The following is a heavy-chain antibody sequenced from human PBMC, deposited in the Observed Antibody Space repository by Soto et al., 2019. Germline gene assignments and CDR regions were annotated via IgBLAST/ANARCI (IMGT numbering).Heavy chain of an antibody. CDR3: ARDPGGYSSSWHGLNWFDP. Sequence: QVPLQESGPGLVKPSGTLSLTCAVSGGSISSSNWWGWVRPPPGKGLEWVWEIYHSGSTNYNPSLKSRATISVDKSKNQFSLKLSSVTAADTAVYYCARDPGGYSSSWHGLNWFDPWGQGTLVTVSS. CDR2: IYHSGST. D-gene: IGHD6-13*01. J-gene: IGHJ5*02. V-gene: IGHV4-4*02. CDR1: GGSISSSNW.